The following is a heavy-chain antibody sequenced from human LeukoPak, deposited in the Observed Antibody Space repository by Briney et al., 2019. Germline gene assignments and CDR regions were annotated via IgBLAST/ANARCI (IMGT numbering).Heavy chain of an antibody. CDR1: GFTFSDYY. CDR2: ISSSGSTI. V-gene: IGHV3-11*01. D-gene: IGHD2-15*01. Sequence: KPGGSLRLSCAASGFTFSDYYMSWIRQAPGKGLEWVSYISSSGSTIYYADSVKGRFTISRDNAKNSLYLQMNSLRAEDTAVYYCARAPPGYCSGGSCYRPYAFDIWGQGTMVTVSS. J-gene: IGHJ3*02. CDR3: ARAPPGYCSGGSCYRPYAFDI.